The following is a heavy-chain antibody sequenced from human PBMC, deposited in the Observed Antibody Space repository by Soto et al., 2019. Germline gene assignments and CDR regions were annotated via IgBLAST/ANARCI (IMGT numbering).Heavy chain of an antibody. V-gene: IGHV3-74*01. CDR1: GFTFSSYW. CDR3: GRDHYGFNSIDY. Sequence: PRLSCAASGFTFSSYWMHWVRQAPGKGLVHVSRIRGDGGYTDHAESVKGRFTISRDNAKNTLYLQMNSLRAEDTAVYYCGRDHYGFNSIDYWGQGTLVTVSS. CDR2: IRGDGGYT. D-gene: IGHD4-17*01. J-gene: IGHJ4*02.